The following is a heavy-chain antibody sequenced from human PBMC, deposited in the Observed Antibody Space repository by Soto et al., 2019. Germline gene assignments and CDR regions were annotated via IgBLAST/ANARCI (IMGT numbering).Heavy chain of an antibody. V-gene: IGHV3-15*01. CDR1: GFTFSTAW. Sequence: GGSLRLSCAASGFTFSTAWMSWVRQAPGKGLEWVGRIKSKNDGGTTDYAAPVKDRFTIPRNDSKNTLYLQMNSLKTEDTVVYYCTTEWGTNDYGDYTIDYWGQGTLVTVSS. D-gene: IGHD4-17*01. J-gene: IGHJ4*02. CDR3: TTEWGTNDYGDYTIDY. CDR2: IKSKNDGGTT.